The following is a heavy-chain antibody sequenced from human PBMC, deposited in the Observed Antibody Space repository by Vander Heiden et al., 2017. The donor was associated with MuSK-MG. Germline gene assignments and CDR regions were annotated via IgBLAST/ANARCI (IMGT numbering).Heavy chain of an antibody. V-gene: IGHV3-49*04. J-gene: IGHJ4*02. CDR3: CTTGY. Sequence: EVQRMESGGAFVQPGRSLRLSCTASGFPCGDYALSCVRQAPGKGPEWVVFRRSKTYGGTTEYAAAVTGRFTISTDDSKRIAYLEVKSLYTAAPAIYYCCTTGYWVQGTLVTVSS. CDR1: GFPCGDYA. D-gene: IGHD4-17*01. CDR2: RRSKTYGGTT.